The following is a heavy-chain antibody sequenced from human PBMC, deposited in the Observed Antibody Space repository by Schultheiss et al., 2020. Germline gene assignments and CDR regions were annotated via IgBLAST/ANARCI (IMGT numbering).Heavy chain of an antibody. D-gene: IGHD4-17*01. CDR2: MNPNSGNT. CDR1: GYIFTSYG. CDR3: ASDYGDYGGLGDY. Sequence: GGSLRLSCKASGYIFTSYGISWVRQAPGEGLEWMGWMNPNSGNTGYAQKFQGRVTMTRNTSISTAYMELSSLRSEDTAVYYCASDYGDYGGLGDYWGQGTLVTVSS. V-gene: IGHV1-8*01. J-gene: IGHJ4*02.